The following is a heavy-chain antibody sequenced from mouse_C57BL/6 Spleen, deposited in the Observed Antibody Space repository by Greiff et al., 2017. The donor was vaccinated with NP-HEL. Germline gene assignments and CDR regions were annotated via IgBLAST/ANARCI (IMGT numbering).Heavy chain of an antibody. J-gene: IGHJ3*01. CDR2: IYPGDGDT. D-gene: IGHD3-2*02. V-gene: IGHV1-80*01. CDR1: GYAFSSYW. Sequence: VHLVESGAELVKPGASVKISCKASGYAFSSYWMNWVKQRPGKGLEWIGQIYPGDGDTNYNGKFKGKATLTADKSSSTAYMQLSSLTSEDSAVYFCARDAQATLAYWGQGTLVTVSA. CDR3: ARDAQATLAY.